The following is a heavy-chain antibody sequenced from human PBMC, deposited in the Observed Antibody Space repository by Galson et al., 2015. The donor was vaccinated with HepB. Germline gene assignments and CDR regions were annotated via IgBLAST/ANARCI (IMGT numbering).Heavy chain of an antibody. J-gene: IGHJ3*02. D-gene: IGHD1-26*01. CDR3: ASVGRSYYGAFDI. Sequence: SVKVSCKASGYTFTSYGISWVRQAPGQGLEWMGWISAYNGKTNYAQKLQGRVTMTTDTSTSTAYMELRSLRSDDTAVYYCASVGRSYYGAFDIWGQGTMVSVSS. CDR2: ISAYNGKT. CDR1: GYTFTSYG. V-gene: IGHV1-18*01.